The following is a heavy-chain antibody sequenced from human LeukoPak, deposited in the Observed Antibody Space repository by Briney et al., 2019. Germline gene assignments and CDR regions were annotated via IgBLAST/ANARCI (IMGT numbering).Heavy chain of an antibody. CDR3: AKDTISGDGFDY. V-gene: IGHV3-30*02. D-gene: IGHD5-24*01. CDR2: IRYDGSNK. CDR1: GFTFSSYG. J-gene: IGHJ4*02. Sequence: GRSLRLSCAASGFTFSSYGMHWVRQAPGKGLEWVAFIRYDGSNKYYADSVKGRFTISRDNSKNTLYLQMNSLRAEDTAVYYCAKDTISGDGFDYWGQGTLVTVSS.